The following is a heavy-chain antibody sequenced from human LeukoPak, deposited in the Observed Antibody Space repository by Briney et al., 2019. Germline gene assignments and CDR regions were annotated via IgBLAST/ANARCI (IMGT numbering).Heavy chain of an antibody. CDR1: GFTFSSYW. D-gene: IGHD3-22*01. CDR2: MKEDGSEK. J-gene: IGHJ4*02. CDR3: ARDRWFGDSSAYPTVDQ. V-gene: IGHV3-7*01. Sequence: PGGSLRLSCAASGFTFSSYWMSWVRQAPGKGLEWVANMKEDGSEKYYADSVKGRFTISRDNARNSLYLQMNSLRAEDTAVYYCARDRWFGDSSAYPTVDQWGQGTLVTVSS.